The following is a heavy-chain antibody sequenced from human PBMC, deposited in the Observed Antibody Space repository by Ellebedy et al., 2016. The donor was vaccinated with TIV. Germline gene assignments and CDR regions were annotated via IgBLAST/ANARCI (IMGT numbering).Heavy chain of an antibody. CDR2: INDRGVST. V-gene: IGHV3-23*01. D-gene: IGHD6-19*01. CDR1: GFSFSSYA. CDR3: AKVLAVAGADY. Sequence: GESLKISCAASGFSFSSYAMSWVRQTPGKGLEWVSSINDRGVSTYYADSVKGRFTVSRDNSKNTLFLQMNTLRGEDTAFYYCAKVLAVAGADYWGQGTLVTVSS. J-gene: IGHJ4*02.